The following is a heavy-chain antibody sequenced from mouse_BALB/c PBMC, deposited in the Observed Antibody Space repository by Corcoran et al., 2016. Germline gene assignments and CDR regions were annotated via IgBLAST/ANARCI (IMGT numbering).Heavy chain of an antibody. J-gene: IGHJ3*01. V-gene: IGHV14-1*02. CDR1: GFNIKDYY. CDR2: IDPENGNT. Sequence: EVQLQQSGAELVRPGALVKLSCKASGFNIKDYYMHWVKQRPEQDLEWIGWIDPENGNTIYDPKFQGKASITADTSSNTAYLQLSSLTSEDTVVYYCHITTVVEAYWGQGTLVTVSA. CDR3: HITTVVEAY. D-gene: IGHD1-1*01.